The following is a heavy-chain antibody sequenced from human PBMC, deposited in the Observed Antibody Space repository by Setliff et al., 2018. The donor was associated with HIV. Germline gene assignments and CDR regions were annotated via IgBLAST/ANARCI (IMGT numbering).Heavy chain of an antibody. V-gene: IGHV4-59*01. D-gene: IGHD4-17*01. CDR3: ARGPTVTARRERAFDI. Sequence: PSETLSLTCSVSAFSMSSYYWSFIRQPPGKGLEWIGCVYYTGSTNYSPSLKSRVTISIDTSKNQFSLKLSSVTAADTAVYYCARGPTVTARRERAFDIWGLGTMVTVSS. CDR2: VYYTGST. CDR1: AFSMSSYY. J-gene: IGHJ3*02.